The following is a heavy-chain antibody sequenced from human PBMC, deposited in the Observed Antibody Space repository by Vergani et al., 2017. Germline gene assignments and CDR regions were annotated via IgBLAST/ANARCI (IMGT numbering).Heavy chain of an antibody. J-gene: IGHJ4*02. V-gene: IGHV1-2*02. D-gene: IGHD5-18*01. CDR2: INPNSGGT. CDR1: GYTFTGYY. Sequence: QVQLVQSGAEVKKPGASVKVSCKASGYTFTGYYMHWVRQAPGQGLEWMGWINPNSGGTNYAQKFQGRVTMTRDTSISTAYMELSRLRSDDTAVYYCAGAFRLGPIQLWQEFDYWGQGTLVTVSS. CDR3: AGAFRLGPIQLWQEFDY.